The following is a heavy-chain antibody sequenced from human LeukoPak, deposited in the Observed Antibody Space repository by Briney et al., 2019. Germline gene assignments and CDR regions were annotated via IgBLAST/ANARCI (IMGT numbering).Heavy chain of an antibody. CDR2: GDYSGGT. V-gene: IGHV4-39*07. Sequence: SETLSLTCTVSGDSFSSVTDYWAWVRQPPGKGLEWIASGDYSGGTYYNPSLESRVAISADMSKNQFSLKLTSVTGADTAVYYCARDSLLGSNYYWGQGTLVTVSS. J-gene: IGHJ4*02. CDR3: ARDSLLGSNYY. CDR1: GDSFSSVTDY. D-gene: IGHD7-27*01.